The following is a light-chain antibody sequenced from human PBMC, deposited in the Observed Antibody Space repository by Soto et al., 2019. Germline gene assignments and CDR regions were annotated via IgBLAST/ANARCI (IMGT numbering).Light chain of an antibody. V-gene: IGKV3-20*01. CDR2: GAS. CDR1: QSVISDY. J-gene: IGKJ3*01. CDR3: QHYGNTPPSVT. Sequence: EIVLTQSPGTLSLSPGERATLSCRASQSVISDYLVWYQHKPGQALRLLIYGASSRATGIPDRFSGSGSGTDFTPPISRLEPEDFAVYYCQHYGNTPPSVTFGPGTKVDIK.